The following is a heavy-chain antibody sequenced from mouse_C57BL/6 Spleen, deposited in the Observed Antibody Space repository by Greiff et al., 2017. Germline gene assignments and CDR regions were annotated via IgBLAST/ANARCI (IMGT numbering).Heavy chain of an antibody. CDR3: ASSHYYGSSYGYFDV. V-gene: IGHV1-80*01. D-gene: IGHD1-1*01. CDR1: GYAFSSYW. CDR2: IYPGDGDT. Sequence: QVQLKESGAELVKPGASVKISCKASGYAFSSYWMNWVKQRPGKGLEWIGQIYPGDGDTNYNGKFKGKATLTADKSSSTAYMPLSSLTSEDSAVYFCASSHYYGSSYGYFDVWGTGTTVTVSS. J-gene: IGHJ1*03.